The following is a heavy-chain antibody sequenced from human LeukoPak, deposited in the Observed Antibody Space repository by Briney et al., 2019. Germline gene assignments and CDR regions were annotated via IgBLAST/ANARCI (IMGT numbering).Heavy chain of an antibody. CDR1: GFTFNDYA. D-gene: IGHD4-17*01. J-gene: IGHJ4*02. CDR3: ARVGTGTTVIE. CDR2: INGQGDDT. Sequence: PGGSLRLSCAASGFTFNDYAMNWVRQAPGKGLEWVSGINGQGDDTGYADSVKGRFTISRDNAKNSLYLQMNSLRAEDAALYYCARVGTGTTVIEWGQGSLVTVSS. V-gene: IGHV3-20*04.